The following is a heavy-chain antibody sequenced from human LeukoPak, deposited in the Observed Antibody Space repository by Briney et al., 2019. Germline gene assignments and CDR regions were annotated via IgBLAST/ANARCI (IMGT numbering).Heavy chain of an antibody. J-gene: IGHJ3*02. CDR3: ARDPRYSGSGLDI. Sequence: PSQTLSLTCTVSGGSISSGVYYWSWIRQPPGKGLEWIGYIYYSGSTYYNPSLKSRVTISVDTSKNQFSLKLSSVTAADTAVYYCARDPRYSGSGLDIWGQGTMVTVSS. V-gene: IGHV4-30-4*01. CDR1: GGSISSGVYY. D-gene: IGHD1-26*01. CDR2: IYYSGST.